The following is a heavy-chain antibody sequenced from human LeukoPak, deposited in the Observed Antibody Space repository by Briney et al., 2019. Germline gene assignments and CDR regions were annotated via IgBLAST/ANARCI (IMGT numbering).Heavy chain of an antibody. CDR2: IYSGGST. J-gene: IGHJ3*02. CDR1: GFTVSSNY. D-gene: IGHD1-26*01. V-gene: IGHV3-53*01. Sequence: GGSLRLSCAASGFTVSSNYMSWVSQAPGKGLEWVSIIYSGGSTFDADSVKGRFTISRDNSKNTLYLQMNSLRAEDTAVYYCARGGSYLSAFDIWGQGTMVTVSS. CDR3: ARGGSYLSAFDI.